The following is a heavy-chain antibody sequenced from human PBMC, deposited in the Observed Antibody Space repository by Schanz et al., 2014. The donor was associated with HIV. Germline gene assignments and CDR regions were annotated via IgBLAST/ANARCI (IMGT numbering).Heavy chain of an antibody. Sequence: QVQLVESGGGVVQPGRSLRLSCAASGFTFNNYGIHWVRQAPGKGLEWMGVISYDGRNKYYADSVKGRFTISRDNSKNTMYLKMNSLRVDDTAVYYCAKDRNYYDSRYLGKGNYYYYYGMDVWGQGTTVTVSS. CDR1: GFTFNNYG. J-gene: IGHJ6*02. CDR2: ISYDGRNK. D-gene: IGHD3-22*01. V-gene: IGHV3-30*18. CDR3: AKDRNYYDSRYLGKGNYYYYYGMDV.